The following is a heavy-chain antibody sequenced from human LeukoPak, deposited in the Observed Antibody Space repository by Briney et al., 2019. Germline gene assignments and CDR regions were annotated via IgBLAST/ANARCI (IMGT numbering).Heavy chain of an antibody. CDR1: GGSISSGSYY. D-gene: IGHD1-26*01. CDR3: ARDAVGATTKGFDY. Sequence: PSETLSLTCTVSGGSISSGSYYWSWIRQPAGKGLEWIGRIYTSGSTNYNPSLQSRVAISVDTSKNQFSLKLGSVTAADTAVYYCARDAVGATTKGFDYWGQGTLVTVSS. V-gene: IGHV4-61*02. J-gene: IGHJ4*02. CDR2: IYTSGST.